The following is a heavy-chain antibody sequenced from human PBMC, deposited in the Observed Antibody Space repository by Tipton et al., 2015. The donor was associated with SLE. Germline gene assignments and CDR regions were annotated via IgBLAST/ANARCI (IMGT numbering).Heavy chain of an antibody. J-gene: IGHJ4*02. D-gene: IGHD4-17*01. V-gene: IGHV4-4*07. CDR1: GVSISDSY. Sequence: TLSLTCSVSGVSISDSYWPWVRQPAGKRLEWIGRIYTSGSTEYSPSLRSRVSMSLDSSKNQFYLKLISVTAADTAVYFCARGYGDLPDWGQVTLVTVSS. CDR3: ARGYGDLPD. CDR2: IYTSGST.